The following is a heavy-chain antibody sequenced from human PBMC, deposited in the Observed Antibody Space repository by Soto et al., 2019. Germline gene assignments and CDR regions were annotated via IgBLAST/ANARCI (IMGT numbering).Heavy chain of an antibody. D-gene: IGHD4-17*01. V-gene: IGHV4-31*03. Sequence: VHLQESGPGLVKPSQTLSLTCTVSGDSVSSGDYHWSWIRQHPGKDLEWIGYTDYSGSTYYNPSLRSRVTMSVDTSKNQFSLRLNSVTAADSAVYYCARAIAVTTPWFDPWGQGTLVTVSS. CDR1: GDSVSSGDYH. CDR3: ARAIAVTTPWFDP. CDR2: TDYSGST. J-gene: IGHJ5*02.